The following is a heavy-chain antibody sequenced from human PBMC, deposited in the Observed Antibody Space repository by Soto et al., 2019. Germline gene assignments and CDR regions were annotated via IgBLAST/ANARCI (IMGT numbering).Heavy chain of an antibody. CDR2: IYSGGST. V-gene: IGHV3-66*01. CDR3: ARDAPRELTLYYYYGMDV. D-gene: IGHD1-7*01. CDR1: GFTVSSNY. J-gene: IGHJ6*02. Sequence: GGSLRLSCAASGFTVSSNYMSWGRQAPGKGLEWVSVIYSGGSTYYADSVKGRFTISRDNSKNTLYLQMNSLRAEDTAVYYCARDAPRELTLYYYYGMDVWGQGTTVTVSS.